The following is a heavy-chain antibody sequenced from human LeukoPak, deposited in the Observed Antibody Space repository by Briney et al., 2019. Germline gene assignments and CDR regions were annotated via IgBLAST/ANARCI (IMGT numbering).Heavy chain of an antibody. Sequence: GGSLRLSCAASGFTFSSYSMNWVRQAPGKGLDWVAVILEDGTNQYYADSVKGRFTISRDNSKNTLFLQMNSLRSEDTAMYYCARVQGGGYRTADYWGQGTLVTVSS. D-gene: IGHD6-19*01. CDR1: GFTFSSYS. CDR3: ARVQGGGYRTADY. J-gene: IGHJ4*02. V-gene: IGHV3-30*03. CDR2: ILEDGTNQ.